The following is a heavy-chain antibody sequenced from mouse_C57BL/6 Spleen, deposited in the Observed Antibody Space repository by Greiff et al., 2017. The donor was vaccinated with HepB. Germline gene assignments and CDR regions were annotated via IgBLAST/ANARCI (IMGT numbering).Heavy chain of an antibody. CDR3: ARHSRQLGGDFDV. V-gene: IGHV5-9*01. D-gene: IGHD4-1*02. CDR1: GFTFSSYT. CDR2: ISGGGGNT. J-gene: IGHJ1*03. Sequence: EVMLVESGGGLVKPGGSLKLSCAASGFTFSSYTMSWVRQTPEKRLEWVATISGGGGNTYYPDSVKGRFTISRDNAKNPLYLQMSSLRSEDTALYYCARHSRQLGGDFDVWGTGTTVTVAS.